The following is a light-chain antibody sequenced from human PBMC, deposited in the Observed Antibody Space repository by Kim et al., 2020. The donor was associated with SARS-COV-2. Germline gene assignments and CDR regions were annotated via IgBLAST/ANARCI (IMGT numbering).Light chain of an antibody. Sequence: QSALTQPASVSGSPGQSITISCTGTSSDVGAYNYVSWYQHHPGKAPKLMIFDVNNRPSGLSNRFSGSKSGNTASLTISGLQAEEADYYCSSYATTRSYVFGTGTKVTVL. V-gene: IGLV2-14*03. CDR2: DVN. CDR3: SSYATTRSYV. CDR1: SSDVGAYNY. J-gene: IGLJ1*01.